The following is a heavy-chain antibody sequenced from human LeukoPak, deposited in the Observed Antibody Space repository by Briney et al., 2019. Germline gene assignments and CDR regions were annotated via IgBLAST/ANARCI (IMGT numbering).Heavy chain of an antibody. CDR3: ARGLRQGSAWSWGPKEKSYQYMDV. CDR2: INPRGST. V-gene: IGHV4-34*01. Sequence: SETLSLTCGVSGGSFSSHYWTWIRQPPGKELEWIGEINPRGSTNYNPSLESRVTVSADTSRNQLSLSLTSVTAADSAVYFCARGLRQGSAWSWGPKEKSYQYMDVWGTGTTVIVSS. J-gene: IGHJ6*04. CDR1: GGSFSSHY. D-gene: IGHD6-19*01.